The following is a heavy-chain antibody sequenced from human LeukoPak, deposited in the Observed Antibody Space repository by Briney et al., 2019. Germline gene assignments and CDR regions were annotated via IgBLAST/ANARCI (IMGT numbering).Heavy chain of an antibody. CDR2: MNPNSGNT. Sequence: ASVEVSCKASGYTFTSYDINWVRQATGQGLEWMGWMNPNSGNTGYAQKFQGRVTMTRNTSISTAYMELSSLRSEDTAVYYCARGELLWSGELYYGMDVWGQGTTVTVSS. CDR3: ARGELLWSGELYYGMDV. CDR1: GYTFTSYD. V-gene: IGHV1-8*01. D-gene: IGHD3-10*01. J-gene: IGHJ6*02.